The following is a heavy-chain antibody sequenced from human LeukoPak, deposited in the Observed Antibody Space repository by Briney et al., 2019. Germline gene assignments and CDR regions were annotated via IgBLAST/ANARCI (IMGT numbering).Heavy chain of an antibody. CDR2: ISWNSGSI. J-gene: IGHJ4*02. V-gene: IGHV3-9*01. CDR1: GFIFNNYA. Sequence: GGSLRLSCAGSGFIFNNYAMHWVRQPPGKGLEWVSGISWNSGSIDYADSVKGRFTISRDNAKNSLYLQMNSLRAEDTAVYYCAKHHYSSSRDYFDYWGQGTLVTVSS. CDR3: AKHHYSSSRDYFDY. D-gene: IGHD6-13*01.